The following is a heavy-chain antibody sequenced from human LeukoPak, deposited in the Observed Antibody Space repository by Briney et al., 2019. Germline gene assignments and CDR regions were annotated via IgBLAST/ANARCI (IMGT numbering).Heavy chain of an antibody. V-gene: IGHV1-69*04. Sequence: ASETLSCNASGGTFSINANSWVRHAHGPGLELKGRIIPIYGITNYAQKPRSRVTTTADKSTSTAYMELSSLRCEDTAGYYCAREGGEAYYYDSSGYYYYDYWGQGTLVTVSS. J-gene: IGHJ4*02. CDR2: IIPIYGIT. CDR3: AREGGEAYYYDSSGYYYYDY. D-gene: IGHD3-22*01. CDR1: GGTFSINA.